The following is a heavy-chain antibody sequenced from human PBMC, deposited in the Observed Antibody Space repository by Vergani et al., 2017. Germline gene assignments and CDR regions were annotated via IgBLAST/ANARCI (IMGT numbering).Heavy chain of an antibody. D-gene: IGHD2-2*01. J-gene: IGHJ1*01. Sequence: EVQLVESGGGLVKPGGSLRLSCVASGFTFGIYSMNWVRQAPGKGLEWVSFISSSSSYRYYADSVKGRFTISRDNGEYSLLLQMNSLRPEDTAVYYCASGVPGYQLATQYFQHWGQGTLVTVSS. CDR3: ASGVPGYQLATQYFQH. CDR1: GFTFGIYS. V-gene: IGHV3-21*01. CDR2: ISSSSSYR.